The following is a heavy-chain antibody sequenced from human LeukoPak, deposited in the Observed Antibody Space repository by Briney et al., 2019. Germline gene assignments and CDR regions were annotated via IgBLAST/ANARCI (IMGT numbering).Heavy chain of an antibody. D-gene: IGHD2-15*01. V-gene: IGHV3-30-3*01. CDR2: ISYDGSNK. J-gene: IGHJ3*02. Sequence: PPGRSLRLSCAASGFTFSSYAMHWVRQAPGKGLEWVAYISYDGSNKYYADSVKGRFTISRDNSKNTLYLQMNSLRDEDTAVYYCESENTPGAFDMWAQGTMDTVSS. CDR1: GFTFSSYA. CDR3: ESENTPGAFDM.